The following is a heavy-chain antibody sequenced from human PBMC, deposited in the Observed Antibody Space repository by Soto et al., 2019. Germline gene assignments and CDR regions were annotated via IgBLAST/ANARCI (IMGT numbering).Heavy chain of an antibody. D-gene: IGHD3-10*01. CDR1: GFNFPPFW. J-gene: IGHJ4*02. Sequence: GESLKISCTHSGFNFPPFWIAWVRQLPGKGLEWMGTIYPDDSDTRYSPSFQGQVTISADKSIQTAYLQWGSLKASDSALYYCARRADNGDLGDYWGQGTLVTVSS. CDR3: ARRADNGDLGDY. CDR2: IYPDDSDT. V-gene: IGHV5-51*01.